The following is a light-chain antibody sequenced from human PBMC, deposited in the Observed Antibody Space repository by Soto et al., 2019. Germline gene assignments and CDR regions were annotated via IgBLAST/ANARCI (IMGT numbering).Light chain of an antibody. Sequence: IQMTQSPSSLAASVGDRLSITCRASQVITNDLGWYQQKPGKAPKRLIYAASTLQSGVPSRFSGSGSGTEFTLTISSLQPEDVATYYYLQLNTYPWTIGQGTQVEIK. V-gene: IGKV1-17*01. CDR1: QVITND. CDR3: LQLNTYPWT. CDR2: AAS. J-gene: IGKJ1*01.